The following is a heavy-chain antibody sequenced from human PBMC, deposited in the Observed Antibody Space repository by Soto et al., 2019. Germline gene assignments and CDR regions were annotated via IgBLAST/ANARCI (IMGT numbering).Heavy chain of an antibody. J-gene: IGHJ5*02. CDR3: ARGRITMVRGVNVNWFDP. V-gene: IGHV4-31*03. Sequence: QVQLQESGPGLVKPSQTLSLTCTVSGASISSGGYYWSWIRQHPGKGLEWIGYVYYSGSTYYNPSLKSRVTISVDTSKTQFSLKLSSVTAADTAVYYCARGRITMVRGVNVNWFDPWGQGTLVTVSS. CDR2: VYYSGST. D-gene: IGHD3-10*01. CDR1: GASISSGGYY.